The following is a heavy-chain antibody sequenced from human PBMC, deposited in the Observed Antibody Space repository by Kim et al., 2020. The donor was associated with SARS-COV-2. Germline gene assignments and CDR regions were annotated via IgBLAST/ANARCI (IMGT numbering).Heavy chain of an antibody. V-gene: IGHV3-30-3*01. J-gene: IGHJ4*02. D-gene: IGHD3-9*01. CDR3: ARGDYDILTGYCQPFDY. CDR1: GFTFSSYA. Sequence: GGSLRLSCAASGFTFSSYAMHWVRQAPGKGLEWVAAISYDGSNKYYADSVKGRFTISRDNSKNTLYLQMNSLRAEDTAVYYCARGDYDILTGYCQPFDYWGQGTLVTVS. CDR2: ISYDGSNK.